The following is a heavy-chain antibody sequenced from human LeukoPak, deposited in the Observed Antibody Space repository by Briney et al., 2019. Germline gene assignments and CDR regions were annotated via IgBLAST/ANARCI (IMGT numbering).Heavy chain of an antibody. D-gene: IGHD5-24*01. CDR2: IYAGNSDA. CDR3: AIIDHPDGRVY. J-gene: IGHJ4*02. Sequence: GESLKISCQGFGYTFTTSWIGWVRQLPGKGLEWMAIIYAGNSDAKYSPSFQGQVSISTDRSISTAYLHWSSLKASDTAKYYCAIIDHPDGRVYWGQGTLVTVSS. V-gene: IGHV5-51*01. CDR1: GYTFTTSW.